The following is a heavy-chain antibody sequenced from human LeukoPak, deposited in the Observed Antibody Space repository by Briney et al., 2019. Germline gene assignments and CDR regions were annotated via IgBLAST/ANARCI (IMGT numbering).Heavy chain of an antibody. J-gene: IGHJ4*02. Sequence: PGGSLRLSCASSGFTFRDYYMSRIRQAPGKGLEWVSHISGSSTYTNYADSVKGRFTISRDNANNSLYLQMNSLTAEDTAVFYCARVGSRGYYFDYWGQGTLVSVSS. CDR2: ISGSSTYT. CDR3: ARVGSRGYYFDY. D-gene: IGHD1-26*01. CDR1: GFTFRDYY. V-gene: IGHV3-11*06.